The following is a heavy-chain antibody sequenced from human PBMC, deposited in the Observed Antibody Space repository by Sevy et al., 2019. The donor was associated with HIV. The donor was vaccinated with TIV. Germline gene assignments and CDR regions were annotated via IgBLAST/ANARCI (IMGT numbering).Heavy chain of an antibody. CDR2: IYHSGST. V-gene: IGHV4-38-2*02. Sequence: SETLSLTCTVSGYSISSGYYWGWIRQPPGKGLEWIGSIYHSGSTYYNPSLKSRVTISVDTSKNQFSLKLSSVTAADTAVYYCARGELYSGGGRYCSGGSCYSGLWFDPWGQGTLVTVSS. D-gene: IGHD2-15*01. CDR3: ARGELYSGGGRYCSGGSCYSGLWFDP. CDR1: GYSISSGYY. J-gene: IGHJ5*02.